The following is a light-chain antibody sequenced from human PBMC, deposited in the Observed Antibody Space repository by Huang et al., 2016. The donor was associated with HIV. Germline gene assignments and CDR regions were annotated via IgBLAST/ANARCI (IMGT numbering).Light chain of an antibody. Sequence: EIVLTQSPGTLSLSPGERATLSCRASQSISSRSLAWYQQKPGQAPRLLIYGASGRATGVPDRFSGSGSGTDFILTISRLEPEDFAVYYCQQYGNSLFTFGPGTKVDIK. CDR1: QSISSRS. CDR3: QQYGNSLFT. CDR2: GAS. V-gene: IGKV3-20*01. J-gene: IGKJ3*01.